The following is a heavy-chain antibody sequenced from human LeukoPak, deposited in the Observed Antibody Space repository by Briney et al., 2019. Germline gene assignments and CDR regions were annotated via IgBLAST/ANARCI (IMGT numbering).Heavy chain of an antibody. CDR2: ISSSSSTI. V-gene: IGHV3-48*01. CDR1: GFTFSSYS. J-gene: IGHJ4*02. Sequence: GGSLRLSCAASGFTFSSYSMNWVRQAPGKGLEWVSYISSSSSTIYCSDSVKGRFTISRDNAKNSLYLQMNSLRAEDTAVYYCARWVGYYDSSGYYRYYFDYWGQGTLVTVSS. D-gene: IGHD3-22*01. CDR3: ARWVGYYDSSGYYRYYFDY.